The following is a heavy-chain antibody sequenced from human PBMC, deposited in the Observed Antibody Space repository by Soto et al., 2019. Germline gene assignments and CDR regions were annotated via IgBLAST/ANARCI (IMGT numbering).Heavy chain of an antibody. Sequence: QLQLQESGPGLVKPSETLSLTCTVSGGSISSSNYYWGWLRQPPGKGLEWIGSIYYSGSTYHNPPLKSRVTISTDTSKNQFSLRLSSVTAADTAVYYCAVGSSGFYYIYWGQGIQVTVSS. CDR2: IYYSGST. J-gene: IGHJ4*02. CDR3: AVGSSGFYYIY. CDR1: GGSISSSNYY. D-gene: IGHD1-26*01. V-gene: IGHV4-39*01.